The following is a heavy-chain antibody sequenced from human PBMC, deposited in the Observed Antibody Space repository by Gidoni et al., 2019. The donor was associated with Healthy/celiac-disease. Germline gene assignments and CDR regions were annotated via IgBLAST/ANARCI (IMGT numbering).Heavy chain of an antibody. CDR2: ISGSGGST. D-gene: IGHD2-15*01. CDR1: GFTFSSYA. V-gene: IGHV3-23*01. CDR3: AKGKGKILPNYYYYGMDV. J-gene: IGHJ6*02. Sequence: EVQLLESGGGLVQPGGSLRLSFAASGFTFSSYAMSWVRQAPGKGLEWVSAISGSGGSTYYADSVKGRFTISRDNSKNTLYLQMNSLRAEDTAVYYCAKGKGKILPNYYYYGMDVWGQGTTVTVSS.